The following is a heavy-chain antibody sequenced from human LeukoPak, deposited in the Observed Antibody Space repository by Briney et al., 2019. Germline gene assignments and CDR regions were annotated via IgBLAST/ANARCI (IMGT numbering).Heavy chain of an antibody. V-gene: IGHV3-30*04. CDR1: GFTFSSYA. CDR3: ASFLRGSYLDDY. D-gene: IGHD1-26*01. CDR2: ISYDGSNK. J-gene: IGHJ4*02. Sequence: TGGSLRLSCAAPGFTFSSYAMHWVRQAPGKGLEWVAVISYDGSNKYYADSVKGRFTISRDNSKNTLYLQMNSLRAEDTAVYYCASFLRGSYLDDYWGQGTLVTVSS.